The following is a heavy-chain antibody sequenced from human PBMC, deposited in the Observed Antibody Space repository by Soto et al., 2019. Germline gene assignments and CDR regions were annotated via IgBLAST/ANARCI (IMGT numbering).Heavy chain of an antibody. CDR1: GFTFSSYA. CDR2: ISGSGGST. J-gene: IGHJ4*02. V-gene: IGHV3-23*01. CDR3: AKDLKLRYYYGSGLLAY. Sequence: GGSLRLSCAASGFTFSSYAMSWVRQAPGKGLEWVSAISGSGGSTYYADSVKGRFTISRDNSKNTLYLQMNSLRAEDTAVYYCAKDLKLRYYYGSGLLAYWGQGTLVTVSS. D-gene: IGHD3-10*01.